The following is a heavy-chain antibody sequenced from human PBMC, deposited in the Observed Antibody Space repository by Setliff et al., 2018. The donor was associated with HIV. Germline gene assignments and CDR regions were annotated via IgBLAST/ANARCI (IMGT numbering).Heavy chain of an antibody. CDR1: GGSISGNYY. CDR2: FYYRGTT. V-gene: IGHV4-31*03. CDR3: ARGNIDYWTGYYSRSGYFYYMDV. J-gene: IGHJ6*03. D-gene: IGHD3-3*01. Sequence: PSETLSLTCTVTGGSISGNYYWTWIRQHPGKGLEWIGYFYYRGTTYYTPSLKNRVTISVDSSKNQFSLKLTSVTAADTAVYYCARGNIDYWTGYYSRSGYFYYMDVWGRGTTVTVSS.